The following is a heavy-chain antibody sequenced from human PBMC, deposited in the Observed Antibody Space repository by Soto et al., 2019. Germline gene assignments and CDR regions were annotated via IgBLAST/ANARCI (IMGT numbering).Heavy chain of an antibody. V-gene: IGHV3-15*07. CDR2: IKNKTDGGTI. J-gene: IGHJ3*02. CDR1: GFTFSHAW. D-gene: IGHD3-16*01. Sequence: PLVVSGGGLLKPGGSLRLSCAASGFTFSHAWMNWVRQAPGKRLEWVGRIKNKTDGGTIDYAAPVKGRLTNPRNDSDHTLYLQMNSLKAEDTAVYYFTAAYREYVGSAFDIWGQGTMVTVSS. CDR3: TAAYREYVGSAFDI.